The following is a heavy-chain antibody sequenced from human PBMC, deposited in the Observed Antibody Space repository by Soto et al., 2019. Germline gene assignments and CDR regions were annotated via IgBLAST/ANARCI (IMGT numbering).Heavy chain of an antibody. J-gene: IGHJ5*02. V-gene: IGHV3-30*18. Sequence: VGSLRLSCAASGFTFSSYGMHWVRQAPGKGLEWVAVISYDGSNKYYADSVKGRFTISRDNSKNTLYLQMNSLRAEDTAVYYCAKGGCSSTSCYPVNWFDPWGQGTLVTVSS. CDR2: ISYDGSNK. CDR3: AKGGCSSTSCYPVNWFDP. CDR1: GFTFSSYG. D-gene: IGHD2-2*01.